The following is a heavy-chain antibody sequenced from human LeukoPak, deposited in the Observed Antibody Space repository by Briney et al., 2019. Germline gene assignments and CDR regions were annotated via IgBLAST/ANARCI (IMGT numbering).Heavy chain of an antibody. CDR3: ARDNSVGDNAWWFDP. D-gene: IGHD1-26*01. Sequence: ASVKVSCKASGRTFSSYAISWVRQAPGQGLEWMGLINPTGGSTGYAQKFQGRVTMTRDMSTSTDYMELSSLRSEDTAIYYCARDNSVGDNAWWFDPWGQGTLVTVSS. J-gene: IGHJ5*02. CDR1: GRTFSSYA. CDR2: INPTGGST. V-gene: IGHV1-46*01.